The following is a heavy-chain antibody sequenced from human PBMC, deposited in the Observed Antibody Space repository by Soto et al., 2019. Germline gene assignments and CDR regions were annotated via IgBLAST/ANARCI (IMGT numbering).Heavy chain of an antibody. J-gene: IGHJ4*02. D-gene: IGHD4-17*01. CDR3: ASPRDYGDYFLWDY. V-gene: IGHV4-39*01. CDR1: GGSISSSSYY. CDR2: IYYSGST. Sequence: SETLSLTCTVSGGSISSSSYYWGWIRQPPGKGLEWIGSIYYSGSTYYNPSLKSRVTISVDTSKNQFSLKLSSVTAADTAVYYCASPRDYGDYFLWDYWGQGTLVTVSS.